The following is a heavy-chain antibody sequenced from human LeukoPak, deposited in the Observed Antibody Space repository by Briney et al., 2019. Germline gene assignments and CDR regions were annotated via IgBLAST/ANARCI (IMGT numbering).Heavy chain of an antibody. V-gene: IGHV1-2*02. CDR1: GYTFTGYY. CDR3: ARELMRYSSGWYFY. CDR2: INPNSGGT. J-gene: IGHJ4*02. D-gene: IGHD6-19*01. Sequence: ASVKVSCKASGYTFTGYYMHWVRQAPGQGLEWMGWINPNSGGTNYAQKFQGRVTMTRDTSISTAYMELSRLRSDDTAVYYCARELMRYSSGWYFYWGQGTLVTVSS.